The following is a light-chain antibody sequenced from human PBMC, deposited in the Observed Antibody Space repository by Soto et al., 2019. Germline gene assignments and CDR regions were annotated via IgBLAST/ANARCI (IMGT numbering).Light chain of an antibody. V-gene: IGKV3-20*01. J-gene: IGKJ2*01. CDR2: GTS. CDR1: QSVDSNY. Sequence: ENVLTQSPGTLSLSPGETATLSCRASQSVDSNYLAWYQQKPGQAPRLLIYGTSSRATGIPDRFSGSGSGTDFTLAINRLEPEDFAVYYCQQYGSSLYTFGQGTKLEIK. CDR3: QQYGSSLYT.